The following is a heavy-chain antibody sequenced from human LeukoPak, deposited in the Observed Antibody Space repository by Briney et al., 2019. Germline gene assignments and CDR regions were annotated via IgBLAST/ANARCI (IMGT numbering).Heavy chain of an antibody. J-gene: IGHJ6*02. CDR3: ARSIGYDYTMDV. CDR1: GFSFSDYY. Sequence: GGSLRLSCVACGFSFSDYYMSWIRQAPGGGLEWISYISGSGSDLYYADSVKGRFTISRDNANNSLYLQMNSLRAEDTAVYYSARSIGYDYTMDVWGQGTTVTVSS. V-gene: IGHV3-11*01. CDR2: ISGSGSDL. D-gene: IGHD5-12*01.